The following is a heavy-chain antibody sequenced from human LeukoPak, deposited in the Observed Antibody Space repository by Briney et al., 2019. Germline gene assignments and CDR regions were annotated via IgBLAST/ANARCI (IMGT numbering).Heavy chain of an antibody. CDR2: ISYDGSNK. CDR1: GFIFSSYG. D-gene: IGHD2-21*02. Sequence: QPGGSLRLSCAASGFIFSSYGMQWVRQAPGKGLEWVTVISYDGSNKYYADSVKGRFTISRDNSKNTLYLQMNSLRAEDTAVYYCAKQFCGGDCYSVPDYWGQGTLVTVSS. J-gene: IGHJ4*02. V-gene: IGHV3-30*18. CDR3: AKQFCGGDCYSVPDY.